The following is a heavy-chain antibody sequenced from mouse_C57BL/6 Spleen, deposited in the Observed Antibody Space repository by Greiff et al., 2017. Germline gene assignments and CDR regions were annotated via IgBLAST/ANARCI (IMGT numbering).Heavy chain of an antibody. D-gene: IGHD2-3*01. Sequence: EVHLVESEGGLVQPGSSMKLSCTASGFTFSDYYMAWVRQAPEKGLEWVANINYDGSSTYYLDSLKSRFIISRDNAKSILYLQMSSLKPEDTATYYCARVMSVGFDYWGQGTTLTVSS. J-gene: IGHJ2*01. CDR3: ARVMSVGFDY. CDR1: GFTFSDYY. V-gene: IGHV5-16*01. CDR2: INYDGSST.